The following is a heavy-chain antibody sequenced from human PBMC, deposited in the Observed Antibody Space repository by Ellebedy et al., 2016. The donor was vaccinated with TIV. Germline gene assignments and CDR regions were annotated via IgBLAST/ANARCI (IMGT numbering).Heavy chain of an antibody. CDR1: GYTFTSYD. D-gene: IGHD1-14*01. CDR2: MNPNSGNT. V-gene: IGHV1-8*01. Sequence: ASVKVSCXASGYTFTSYDINWVRQATGQGLEWMGWMNPNSGNTGYAQKFQGRVTMTRNTSISTAYMELSSLRSEDTAVYYCARRIPGDRIYSAFDIWGQGTMVTVSS. CDR3: ARRIPGDRIYSAFDI. J-gene: IGHJ3*02.